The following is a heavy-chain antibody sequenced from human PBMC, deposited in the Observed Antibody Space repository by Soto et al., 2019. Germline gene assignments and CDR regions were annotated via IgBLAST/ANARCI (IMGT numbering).Heavy chain of an antibody. CDR1: GGSVSSGSYY. CDR2: IYYSGST. CDR3: ARDQYCSGGSCYPVFDY. V-gene: IGHV4-61*01. J-gene: IGHJ4*02. Sequence: QVQLQESGPGLVKPSETLSLTCTVSGGSVSSGSYYWSWIRQPPGKGLEWIGYIYYSGSTNYNPSLKSRVTISVDTSKNQFSLKLSSVTAADTAVYYCARDQYCSGGSCYPVFDYWGQGTLVTVSS. D-gene: IGHD2-15*01.